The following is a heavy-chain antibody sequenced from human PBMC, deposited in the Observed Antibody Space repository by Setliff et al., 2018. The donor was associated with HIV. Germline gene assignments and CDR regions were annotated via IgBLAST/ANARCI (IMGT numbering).Heavy chain of an antibody. CDR2: INPSGGST. J-gene: IGHJ6*02. V-gene: IGHV1-46*01. CDR3: ARDLRLHLDDIYGSGTVYGMDV. D-gene: IGHD3-10*01. Sequence: ASVMVSCKASGYTFTSYYMHWVRQAPGQGLEWMGIINPSGGSTSYAQKFQGRVTMTRDTSTSTVYMELSSLRSEDTAVYYCARDLRLHLDDIYGSGTVYGMDVWGQGTTVTVSS. CDR1: GYTFTSYY.